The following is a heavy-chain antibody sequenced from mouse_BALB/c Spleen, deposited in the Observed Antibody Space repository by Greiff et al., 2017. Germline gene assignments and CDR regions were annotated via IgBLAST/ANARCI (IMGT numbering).Heavy chain of an antibody. J-gene: IGHJ3*01. CDR2: ISYSGST. CDR3: AIYGYWFAY. V-gene: IGHV3-2*02. CDR1: GYSITSDYA. D-gene: IGHD1-2*01. Sequence: EVKLVESGPGLVKPSQSLSLTCTVTGYSITSDYAWNWIRQFPGNKLEWMGYISYSGSTSYNPSLKSRISITRDTSKNQFFLQLNSVTTEDTATYYCAIYGYWFAYWGQGTLVTVSA.